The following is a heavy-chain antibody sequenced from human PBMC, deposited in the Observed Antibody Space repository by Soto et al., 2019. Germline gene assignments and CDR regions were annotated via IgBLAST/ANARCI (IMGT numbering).Heavy chain of an antibody. CDR2: INHRGST. CDR1: GESFIGYY. V-gene: IGHV4-34*02. CDR3: ARTDIVTTNWFDP. J-gene: IGHJ5*02. D-gene: IGHD5-12*01. Sequence: QVHLQQWGAGLLKPSETLSLTCAVYGESFIGYYWTWIRQPPGKGLEWIGEINHRGSTNYNPCLKSRVTISIDTSKNQFSLKLTSVTAADTSVYYCARTDIVTTNWFDPWGQGTLVTVSS.